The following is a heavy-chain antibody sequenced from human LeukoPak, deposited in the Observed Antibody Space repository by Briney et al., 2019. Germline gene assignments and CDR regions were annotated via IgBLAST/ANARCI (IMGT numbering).Heavy chain of an antibody. Sequence: PGGPLRLFCAASGHIFSSYAMLCVRRAPGEGLEWVSAISGSGGSTYYVDSVKGRFTISRDNSKNTLYLQMNSLRAEDTVVYYCAKDGEDGGYDYWGQGTLVTVSS. D-gene: IGHD5-12*01. V-gene: IGHV3-23*01. CDR1: GHIFSSYA. CDR3: AKDGEDGGYDY. CDR2: ISGSGGST. J-gene: IGHJ4*02.